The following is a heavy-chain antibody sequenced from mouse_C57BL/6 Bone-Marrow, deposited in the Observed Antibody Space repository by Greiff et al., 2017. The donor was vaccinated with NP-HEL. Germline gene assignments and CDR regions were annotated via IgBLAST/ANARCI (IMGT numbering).Heavy chain of an antibody. V-gene: IGHV5-6*01. J-gene: IGHJ2*01. Sequence: EVQLVESGGDLVKPGGSLKLSCAASGFTFSSYGMSWVRQTPDKRLEWVATISSGGSYTYYPDSVKGRFTISRDNAKNTLYLQMSSLKSEDTAMYYCARHRGDYRLCDYWGQGTTLTVSS. D-gene: IGHD2-4*01. CDR2: ISSGGSYT. CDR1: GFTFSSYG. CDR3: ARHRGDYRLCDY.